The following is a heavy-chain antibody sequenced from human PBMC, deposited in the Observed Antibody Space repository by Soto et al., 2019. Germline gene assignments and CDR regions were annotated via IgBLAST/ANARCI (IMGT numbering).Heavy chain of an antibody. J-gene: IGHJ4*02. Sequence: PGGSLRLSCAASGFTFSSYSMNWVRQATGKGLEWVSSISSSSSYIYYADSVKGRFTISRDNAKNSLYLRMNSLRAEDTAVYYCASPGPVTSFAGFDYWGQGTLVTVSS. V-gene: IGHV3-21*01. CDR3: ASPGPVTSFAGFDY. CDR2: ISSSSSYI. CDR1: GFTFSSYS. D-gene: IGHD3-16*01.